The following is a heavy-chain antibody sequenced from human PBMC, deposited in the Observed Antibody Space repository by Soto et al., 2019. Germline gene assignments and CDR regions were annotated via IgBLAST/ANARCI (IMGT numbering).Heavy chain of an antibody. D-gene: IGHD6-13*01. J-gene: IGHJ4*02. Sequence: TLSLTCTVSGGSISSGGYYWSWIRQHPGKCLEWIGYIYYRGSTYYNPSLKSRVTISVDTSKNQFSLKLSSVTAADTAVYYCARDAGIAAAGAFDYWGQGTMVTVSS. CDR1: GGSISSGGYY. CDR2: IYYRGST. CDR3: ARDAGIAAAGAFDY. V-gene: IGHV4-31*03.